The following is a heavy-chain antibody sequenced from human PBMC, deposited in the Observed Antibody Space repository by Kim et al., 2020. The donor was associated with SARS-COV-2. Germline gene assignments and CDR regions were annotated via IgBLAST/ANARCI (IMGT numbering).Heavy chain of an antibody. CDR1: GGSISSSSYY. CDR3: ARHGSAWFGALLAVDY. V-gene: IGHV4-39*01. D-gene: IGHD3-10*01. J-gene: IGHJ4*02. CDR2: IYYSGST. Sequence: SETLSLTCTVSGGSISSSSYYWGWIRQPPGKGLEWIGSIYYSGSTYYNPSLKSRVTISVDTSKNQFSLKLSSVTAADTAVYYCARHGSAWFGALLAVDYWGQGTLVTVSS.